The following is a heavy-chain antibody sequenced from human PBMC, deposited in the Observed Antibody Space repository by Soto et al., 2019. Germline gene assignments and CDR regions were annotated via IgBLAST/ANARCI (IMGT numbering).Heavy chain of an antibody. CDR2: VSGSGGST. D-gene: IGHD3-16*01. CDR1: GFTFGSYA. CDR3: AKPEISFSWGNGPDY. V-gene: IGHV3-23*01. Sequence: GGSLRFSCAASGFTFGSYAMNWVRQAPGKGLEWVSAVSGSGGSTYYADSVKGRFTISRDNSKNTLYLQMNSLRAEDTAVYYCAKPEISFSWGNGPDYWGQGTLVTVSS. J-gene: IGHJ4*02.